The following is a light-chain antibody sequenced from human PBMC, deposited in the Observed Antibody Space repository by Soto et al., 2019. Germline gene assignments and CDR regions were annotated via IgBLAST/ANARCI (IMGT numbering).Light chain of an antibody. CDR3: AVWDDSLDGRV. J-gene: IGLJ2*01. V-gene: IGLV1-44*01. CDR2: GQN. CDR1: SSNIVSNT. Sequence: QSVLTQPPSASGTPGQWVTISCSGSSSNIVSNTVNWYQQLPGRAPKLLIYGQNQPPSGVPDRFSGSKSGTSASLAISGLQSEDEADYYCAVWDDSLDGRVFGGGTKVTVL.